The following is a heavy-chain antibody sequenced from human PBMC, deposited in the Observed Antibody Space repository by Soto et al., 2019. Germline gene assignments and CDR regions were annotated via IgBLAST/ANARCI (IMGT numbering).Heavy chain of an antibody. CDR1: GGSISSYY. J-gene: IGHJ5*02. V-gene: IGHV4-59*01. Sequence: PSETLSLTCTVSGGSISSYYCSWIRQPPWKGLEWIGYIYYSGSTNYNPSLKSRVTISVDTSKNQFSLKLSSVTAADTAVYYCAREGITMLRGVTFKWFEPWGRGTLVPVSS. CDR2: IYYSGST. D-gene: IGHD3-10*01. CDR3: AREGITMLRGVTFKWFEP.